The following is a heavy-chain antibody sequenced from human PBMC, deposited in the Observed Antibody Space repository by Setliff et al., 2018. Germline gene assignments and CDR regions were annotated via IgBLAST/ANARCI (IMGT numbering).Heavy chain of an antibody. CDR1: GFAFDNFA. CDR2: VGYNGNT. J-gene: IGHJ3*02. D-gene: IGHD1-26*01. V-gene: IGHV4-59*01. Sequence: SETLSLTCTVSGFAFDNFAMNWIRQPPGKGLEWIGYVGYNGNTHYNPSLNSRVTMSVDTSKNQFSLKLTSVSAADTAVYYCARWGENSGRPDWRAFDIWGQGTMVTVSS. CDR3: ARWGENSGRPDWRAFDI.